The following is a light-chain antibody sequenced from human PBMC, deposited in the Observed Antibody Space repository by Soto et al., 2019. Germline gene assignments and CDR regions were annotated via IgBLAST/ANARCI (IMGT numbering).Light chain of an antibody. CDR1: SSDVGANIF. Sequence: QSALTQPASVSGSPGQSITISCTGTSSDVGANIFVSWYQQHPGKVPKLMIYTVSSRPSGVSQRFSGSKSGNTASLTISGLQAEDEADYYCSSYTTTNTYVFGTGTKLTVL. CDR3: SSYTTTNTYV. CDR2: TVS. V-gene: IGLV2-14*01. J-gene: IGLJ1*01.